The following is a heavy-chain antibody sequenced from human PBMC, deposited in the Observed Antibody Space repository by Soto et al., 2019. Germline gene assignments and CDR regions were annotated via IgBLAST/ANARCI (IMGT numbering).Heavy chain of an antibody. Sequence: EVQLVESGGGLVQPGGSLRLSCAASGFTFSSYSMNWVRQAPGKGLEWVSYISSSSSTIYYADSVKGRFTISRDNAKNSLYLQMNSLRAEDTAVYYCARDYRSPEILGVVIMAYWGQGTLVTVSS. D-gene: IGHD3-3*01. CDR2: ISSSSSTI. CDR1: GFTFSSYS. V-gene: IGHV3-48*01. J-gene: IGHJ4*02. CDR3: ARDYRSPEILGVVIMAY.